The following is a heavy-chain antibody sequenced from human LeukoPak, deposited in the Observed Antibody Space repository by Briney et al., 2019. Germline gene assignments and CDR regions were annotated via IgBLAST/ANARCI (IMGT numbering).Heavy chain of an antibody. D-gene: IGHD1-26*01. J-gene: IGHJ4*02. Sequence: PGGSLRLSCAASGFTVSTNYMSWVRQAPGKGLEWVSVIYSGGSTHYADSVKGRFTISRDNSKNTLYLQMNNLRAEDTAVYFCARDRRDSRGSYGSDYWGQGTLVTVSS. CDR3: ARDRRDSRGSYGSDY. V-gene: IGHV3-53*01. CDR2: IYSGGST. CDR1: GFTVSTNY.